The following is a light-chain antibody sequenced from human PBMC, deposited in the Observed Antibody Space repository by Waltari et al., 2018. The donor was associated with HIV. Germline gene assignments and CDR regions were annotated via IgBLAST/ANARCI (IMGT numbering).Light chain of an antibody. V-gene: IGLV1-47*01. Sequence: QSVLTQPPSASGTPGQRVTISCSGSYSNIGSDNVYWYQHLPGPAPKLLIYKNIQRPSGVPDRFSVSKSGASAYLAISGLRSEDEADYYCTGWDASLSEYVFGPGTRVTV. CDR2: KNI. CDR3: TGWDASLSEYV. CDR1: YSNIGSDN. J-gene: IGLJ1*01.